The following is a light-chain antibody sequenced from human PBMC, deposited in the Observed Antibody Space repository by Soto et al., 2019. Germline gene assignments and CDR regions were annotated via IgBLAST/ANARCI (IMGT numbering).Light chain of an antibody. CDR2: LNSDGSH. Sequence: QSVLTQSPSASASLGASVKLTCTLSSGHSNYAIAWHQQQSEKGPRYLMKLNSDGSHNKGDGIPDRFSGSSSGAERYLTISSLQSEDEADYHCQTWGSGIVVFGGGTKLTGL. CDR1: SGHSNYA. CDR3: QTWGSGIVV. J-gene: IGLJ2*01. V-gene: IGLV4-69*01.